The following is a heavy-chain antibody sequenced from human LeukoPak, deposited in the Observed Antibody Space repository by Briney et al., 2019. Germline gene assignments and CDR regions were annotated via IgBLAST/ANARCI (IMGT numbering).Heavy chain of an antibody. Sequence: PGGSLRLSCAASGFTVSSNYMNWVRQAPGKGLEWVSVIYSGGSTYYADSVRGRFTISRDNSKNTLYLQINSLRAEDTAVYYCAREVSYYFDYWGQGTLVTVSS. D-gene: IGHD1-14*01. CDR3: AREVSYYFDY. J-gene: IGHJ4*02. CDR1: GFTVSSNY. V-gene: IGHV3-53*01. CDR2: IYSGGST.